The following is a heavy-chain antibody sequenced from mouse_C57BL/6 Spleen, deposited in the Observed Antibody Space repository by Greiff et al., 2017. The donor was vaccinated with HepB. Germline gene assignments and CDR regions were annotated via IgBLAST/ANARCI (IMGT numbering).Heavy chain of an antibody. CDR3: ARRGLDYFDY. V-gene: IGHV1-69*01. J-gene: IGHJ2*01. D-gene: IGHD2-4*01. CDR1: GYTFTSYW. Sequence: QVQLKQPGAELVMPGASVKLSCKASGYTFTSYWMHWVKQRPGQGLEWIGEIDPSDSYTNYNQKFKGKSTLTVDKSSSTAYMQLSSLTSEDSAVYYCARRGLDYFDYWGQGTTLTVSS. CDR2: IDPSDSYT.